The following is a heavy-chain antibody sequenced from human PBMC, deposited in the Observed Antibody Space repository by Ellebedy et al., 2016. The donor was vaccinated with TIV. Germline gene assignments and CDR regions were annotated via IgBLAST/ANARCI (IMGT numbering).Heavy chain of an antibody. Sequence: PGGSLRLSCAASGFTFSSYGMHWVRQAPGKGLEWVAVISYDGSNKYYADSVKGRFTISRDNSKNTLYLQMNSLRAEDTAVYYCAKDGWVQGSGWYHYFDYWGQGTLVTVSS. CDR2: ISYDGSNK. D-gene: IGHD6-19*01. V-gene: IGHV3-30*18. CDR1: GFTFSSYG. J-gene: IGHJ4*02. CDR3: AKDGWVQGSGWYHYFDY.